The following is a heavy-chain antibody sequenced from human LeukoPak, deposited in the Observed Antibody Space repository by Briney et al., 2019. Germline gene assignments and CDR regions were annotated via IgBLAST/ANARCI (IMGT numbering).Heavy chain of an antibody. Sequence: GRSLRLSCAAFGFTFSNYAMHWVRQAPGKGLEWMSVISYDGRNKYFADSVKGRFTLSRDNSKNTLYLQMNNLRAEDTAVYYCARGQRAHVEWSYYMDVWGKGTTVTVTS. V-gene: IGHV3-30*04. CDR3: ARGQRAHVEWSYYMDV. CDR1: GFTFSNYA. D-gene: IGHD3-3*01. J-gene: IGHJ6*03. CDR2: ISYDGRNK.